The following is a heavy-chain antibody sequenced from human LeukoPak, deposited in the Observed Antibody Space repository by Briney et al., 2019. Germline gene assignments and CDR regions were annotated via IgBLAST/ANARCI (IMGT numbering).Heavy chain of an antibody. J-gene: IGHJ6*02. CDR2: IRSKANNYAT. CDR1: GYTFTGYY. V-gene: IGHV3-73*01. D-gene: IGHD4-23*01. Sequence: ASVKVSCKASGYTFTGYYMHWVRQASGKGLEWVGRIRSKANNYATAYAASVKGRFTLSRDDSKNTAYLQMNSLKTENTAVYYCTGGNLDYYGMDVWGQGTTVTVSS. CDR3: TGGNLDYYGMDV.